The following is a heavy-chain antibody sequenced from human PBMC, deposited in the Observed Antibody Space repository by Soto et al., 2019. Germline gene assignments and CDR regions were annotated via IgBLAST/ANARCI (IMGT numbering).Heavy chain of an antibody. D-gene: IGHD5-12*01. CDR3: ARDRVEMATGRYYYYGMDV. J-gene: IGHJ6*02. Sequence: KPSETLSLTCTVSGGSISSYYWSWIRQPPGKGLEWIGYIYYSGSTNYNPSLKSRVTISVDTSKNQFSLKLSSVTAADTAVYYCARDRVEMATGRYYYYGMDVWGQGTTVTVSS. V-gene: IGHV4-59*01. CDR2: IYYSGST. CDR1: GGSISSYY.